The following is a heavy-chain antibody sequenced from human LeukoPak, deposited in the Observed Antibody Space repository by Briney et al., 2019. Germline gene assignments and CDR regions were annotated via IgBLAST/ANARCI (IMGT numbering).Heavy chain of an antibody. V-gene: IGHV4-59*12. CDR1: GGSISSYY. CDR2: IYYSGGT. Sequence: PSETLSLTCTVSGGSISSYYWSWIRQPPGKGLEWIGYIYYSGGTNYNPSLKSRVTISVDSSMKQFSLKLSSVTAADTAVYYCARAPGSAYSSYYFDFWGQGTLVTVSS. CDR3: ARAPGSAYSSYYFDF. J-gene: IGHJ4*02. D-gene: IGHD3-22*01.